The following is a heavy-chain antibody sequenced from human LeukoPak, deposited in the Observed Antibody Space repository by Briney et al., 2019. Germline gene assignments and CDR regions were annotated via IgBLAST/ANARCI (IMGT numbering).Heavy chain of an antibody. CDR3: AKDRKYCRSTRCPVGNYFDY. Sequence: GGSLRLSCAASGFTFSSYAMHWVRQAPGKGLERVAAIWYDGTNKYYVDSVKGRFSISRDNSMNTLDLQMNGLRADDTAVYYCAKDRKYCRSTRCPVGNYFDYWGQGTLVTVSS. D-gene: IGHD2-2*01. CDR1: GFTFSSYA. CDR2: IWYDGTNK. J-gene: IGHJ4*02. V-gene: IGHV3-33*06.